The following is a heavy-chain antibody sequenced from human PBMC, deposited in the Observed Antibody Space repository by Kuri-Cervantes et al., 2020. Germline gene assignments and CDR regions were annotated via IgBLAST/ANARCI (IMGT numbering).Heavy chain of an antibody. CDR2: IYYSGST. J-gene: IGHJ6*02. D-gene: IGHD3-10*01. CDR3: ASQEGGFGELLGWGYYYGMDV. CDR1: GGSFSGYY. Sequence: SETLSLTCAVYGGSFSGYYWSWIRQHPGKGLEWIGYIYYSGSTYYNPSLKSRVTISVDTSKNQFSLKLSSVTAADTAVYYCASQEGGFGELLGWGYYYGMDVWGQGTTVTVSS. V-gene: IGHV4-31*11.